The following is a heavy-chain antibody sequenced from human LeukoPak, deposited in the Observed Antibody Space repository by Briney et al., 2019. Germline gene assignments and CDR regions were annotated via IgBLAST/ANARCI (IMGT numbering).Heavy chain of an antibody. V-gene: IGHV2-5*02. CDR1: GFSRSTSVVG. J-gene: IGHJ4*02. Sequence: SGPTLVNPTQTLTLTCTVSGFSRSTSVVGVGWIRQPPGKALEWLALIYWDDDKGYSPSLKNRLTITMDTSKTQVILTMTNIRPVAKATYYCAHRLHYGDSRLKAFDYWGQRTLVPLPS. CDR3: AHRLHYGDSRLKAFDY. CDR2: IYWDDDK. D-gene: IGHD4-17*01.